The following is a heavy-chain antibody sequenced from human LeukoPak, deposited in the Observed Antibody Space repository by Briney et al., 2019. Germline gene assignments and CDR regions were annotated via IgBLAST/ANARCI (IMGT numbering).Heavy chain of an antibody. Sequence: SVTVSCKASGGTFTSYAISWVRQAPGQGREWMGGMIPIFGTANYAQKFQGRVPITTDESTSTAYMELSSLRSQDTAVYYCATQVLGNACSSTSCYYGYFDYWGQGTLVTVSS. CDR1: GGTFTSYA. J-gene: IGHJ4*02. D-gene: IGHD2-2*01. V-gene: IGHV1-69*05. CDR3: ATQVLGNACSSTSCYYGYFDY. CDR2: MIPIFGTA.